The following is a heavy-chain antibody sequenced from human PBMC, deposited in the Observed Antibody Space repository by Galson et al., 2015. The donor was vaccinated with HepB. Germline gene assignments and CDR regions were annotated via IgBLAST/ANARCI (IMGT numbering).Heavy chain of an antibody. CDR1: GFMFSTYG. Sequence: SLRLSCASSGFMFSTYGMHWVRQAPGKGLEWVAVIFYDGSNRYYADSVKGRFTISRGNSKNTLYLQMNSVRAEDTAVYYCAKSESFGEDVDVAFDPWGQGTLVIVSS. D-gene: IGHD3-10*01. V-gene: IGHV3-33*06. J-gene: IGHJ5*02. CDR3: AKSESFGEDVDVAFDP. CDR2: IFYDGSNR.